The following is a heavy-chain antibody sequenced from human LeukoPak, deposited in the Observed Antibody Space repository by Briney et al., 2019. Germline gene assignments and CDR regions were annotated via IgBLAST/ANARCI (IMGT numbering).Heavy chain of an antibody. Sequence: PGGSLRLSCAASGFTFSSYAMHWVRQAPGKGLEYVSAISSNGGSTYYANSVKGRFTISRDNSKNTLCLQMGSLRAEDMAVYYCARVSSGWEYYFDYWGQGTLVTVSS. J-gene: IGHJ4*02. CDR3: ARVSSGWEYYFDY. CDR1: GFTFSSYA. D-gene: IGHD6-19*01. CDR2: ISSNGGST. V-gene: IGHV3-64*01.